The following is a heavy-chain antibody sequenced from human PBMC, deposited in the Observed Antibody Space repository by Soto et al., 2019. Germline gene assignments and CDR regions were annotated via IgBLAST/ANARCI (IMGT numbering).Heavy chain of an antibody. V-gene: IGHV3-23*01. CDR1: GFTFSSYA. Sequence: GGSLRLSCAASGFTFSSYAMSWVRQAPGKRLEWVSAISGSGGSTYYADSVKGRFTISRDNSKNTLYLQMNSLRAEDTAVYYCAKDEWSTDGGYFDYWGQGTLVTVSS. D-gene: IGHD3-3*01. J-gene: IGHJ4*02. CDR2: ISGSGGST. CDR3: AKDEWSTDGGYFDY.